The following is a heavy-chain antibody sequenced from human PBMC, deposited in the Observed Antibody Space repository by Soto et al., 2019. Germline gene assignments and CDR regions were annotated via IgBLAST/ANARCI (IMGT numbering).Heavy chain of an antibody. CDR2: IWYDGSNK. J-gene: IGHJ6*02. CDR3: ARDGAITMVRGVIGYGMDV. Sequence: QVQLVESGGGVVQPGRSLRLSCAASGFTFSSYGMHWVRQAPGKGLEWVAVIWYDGSNKYYADSVKGRFTISRDNSKNTLYLQMNSLRAEHTAVYYCARDGAITMVRGVIGYGMDVWGQGTTVTVSS. V-gene: IGHV3-33*01. D-gene: IGHD3-10*01. CDR1: GFTFSSYG.